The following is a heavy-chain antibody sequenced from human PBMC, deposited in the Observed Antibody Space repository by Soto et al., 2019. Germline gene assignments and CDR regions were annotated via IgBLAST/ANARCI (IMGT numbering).Heavy chain of an antibody. V-gene: IGHV5-51*01. CDR1: GHSFVTHW. J-gene: IGHJ4*01. D-gene: IGHD5-12*01. Sequence: GESLTISCKGCGHSFVTHWIGWVRQMPGKGLEWMGIIYPGDSETRYSPAFQGQVTISADKSITTAYLQWSSLKASDTAIYYCASTINGYFDYWGQGTLVTVSS. CDR3: ASTINGYFDY. CDR2: IYPGDSET.